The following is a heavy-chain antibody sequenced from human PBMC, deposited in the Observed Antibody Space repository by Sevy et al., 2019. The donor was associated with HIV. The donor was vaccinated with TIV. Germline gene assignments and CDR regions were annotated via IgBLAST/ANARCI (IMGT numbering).Heavy chain of an antibody. Sequence: SETLSLTCTVSGGSVSSGSYYWSWIRQPPGKGLEWIGYIYYSGSTNYNPSLKSRVTISVDTSKNQFYLKLSSVTAADTAVYYCARDRGVRDGYNYFDYWGQGTLVTVSS. D-gene: IGHD3-10*01. CDR3: ARDRGVRDGYNYFDY. J-gene: IGHJ4*02. CDR1: GGSVSSGSYY. CDR2: IYYSGST. V-gene: IGHV4-61*01.